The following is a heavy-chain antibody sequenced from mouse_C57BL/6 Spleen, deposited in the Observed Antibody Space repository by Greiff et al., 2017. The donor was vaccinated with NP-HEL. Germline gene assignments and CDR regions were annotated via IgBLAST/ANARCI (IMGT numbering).Heavy chain of an antibody. J-gene: IGHJ3*01. Sequence: QVQLQQSGAELVNPGASVKLSCKASGYTFTDYSIHWVKQRPGQGLEWIGRIGPGSGSTYYNEKFKGKATLTAAKYSSTACMQLSRLTSEDSEVYVLERWGYYYDVDAGFAYWGQGTLVTVSA. CDR1: GYTFTDYS. V-gene: IGHV1-77*01. CDR3: ERWGYYYDVDAGFAY. D-gene: IGHD2-4*01. CDR2: IGPGSGST.